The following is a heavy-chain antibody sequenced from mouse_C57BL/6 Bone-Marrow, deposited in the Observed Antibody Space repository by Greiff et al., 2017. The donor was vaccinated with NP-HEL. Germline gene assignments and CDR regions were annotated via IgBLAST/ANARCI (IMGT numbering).Heavy chain of an antibody. Sequence: EVQLQQSGPVLVKPGASVKMSCKASGYTFTDYYMNWVKQSHGKSLEWIGVINPYNGGTSYNQKFKGKATLTVDKSSSTAYMELNSLTSEDSAVYYCARRSLRQLRLEAVAYWGQGTLVTVSA. CDR2: INPYNGGT. CDR3: ARRSLRQLRLEAVAY. CDR1: GYTFTDYY. D-gene: IGHD3-2*02. J-gene: IGHJ3*01. V-gene: IGHV1-19*01.